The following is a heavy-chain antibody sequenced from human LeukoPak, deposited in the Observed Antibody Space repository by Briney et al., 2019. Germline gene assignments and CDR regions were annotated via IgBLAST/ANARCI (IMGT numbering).Heavy chain of an antibody. Sequence: PSETLSHTCSLSGGSIISSNYYWGWIRQPPGKRLEWIGSIYQSGSGSSYYNPSLNSRVSIFGDTSKNQFFLRLSSVTAADTAVYYCASTLRFLPYRRFDYWGQGTLVTVPP. CDR1: GGSIISSNYY. CDR2: IYQSGSGSS. CDR3: ASTLRFLPYRRFDY. J-gene: IGHJ4*02. V-gene: IGHV4-39*01. D-gene: IGHD3-3*01.